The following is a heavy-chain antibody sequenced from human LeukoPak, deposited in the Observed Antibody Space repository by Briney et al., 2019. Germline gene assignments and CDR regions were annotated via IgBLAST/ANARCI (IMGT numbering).Heavy chain of an antibody. D-gene: IGHD3-3*01. Sequence: PGGSLRLSCAASGFTFSSYSMNWVRQAPGKGLEWVSYISTSGSTIYYADSVKGRFTISRDNAKNSLYLQMNSLRAEDTAVYYCARVLGYDFWSGTNWFDPWGQGTLVTVSS. CDR1: GFTFSSYS. V-gene: IGHV3-48*04. J-gene: IGHJ5*02. CDR3: ARVLGYDFWSGTNWFDP. CDR2: ISTSGSTI.